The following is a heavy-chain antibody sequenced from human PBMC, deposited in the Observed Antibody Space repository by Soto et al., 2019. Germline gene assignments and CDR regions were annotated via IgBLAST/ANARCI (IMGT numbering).Heavy chain of an antibody. D-gene: IGHD6-13*01. V-gene: IGHV3-48*01. CDR1: GFSFNSCN. CDR2: ITSTSDVI. CDR3: ARGLGSSWFFL. Sequence: DVQLVESGGGLVQPGGSLRLSCAASGFSFNSCNMNWVRQAPGRGLEWVSFITSTSDVIRYADSVKGRFTISRDNVKKILYLQMSSLGAEDTAVYYCARGLGSSWFFLWGQGTLVTVSS. J-gene: IGHJ4*02.